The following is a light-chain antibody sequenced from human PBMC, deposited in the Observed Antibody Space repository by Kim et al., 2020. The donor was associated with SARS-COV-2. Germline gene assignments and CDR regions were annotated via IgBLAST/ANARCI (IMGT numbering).Light chain of an antibody. CDR2: ADN. J-gene: IGLJ1*01. CDR1: SSNIGADYH. Sequence: VTISCTGDSSNIGADYHVHWYQQLPGTAPKLLIYADNNRPSGVSDRFSGSRSGTSASLTIIGLQAEDEADYYCQSYDSSLTTLYVYGTGTKGTVL. V-gene: IGLV1-40*01. CDR3: QSYDSSLTTLYV.